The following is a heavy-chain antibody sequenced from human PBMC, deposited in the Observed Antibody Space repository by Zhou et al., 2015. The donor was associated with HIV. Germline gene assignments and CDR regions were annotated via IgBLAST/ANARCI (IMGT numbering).Heavy chain of an antibody. D-gene: IGHD1-26*01. CDR1: GGTFSNHG. V-gene: IGHV1-69*06. Sequence: QVQLVQSGAEVKKPGSSVKVSCKASGGTFSNHGISWVRQAPGQGLEWMGGIVPIFGTANYAQKFQGRVTITADKSTSTAYMELSSLRSEDTAVYYCARAGAATLKYYFDYWGQGTLVTVSS. CDR2: IVPIFGTA. J-gene: IGHJ4*02. CDR3: ARAGAATLKYYFDY.